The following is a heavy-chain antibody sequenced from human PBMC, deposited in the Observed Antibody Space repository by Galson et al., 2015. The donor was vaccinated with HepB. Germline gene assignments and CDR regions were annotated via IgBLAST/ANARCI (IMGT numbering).Heavy chain of an antibody. CDR1: EFAFANYA. J-gene: IGHJ1*01. V-gene: IGHV3-23*01. CDR2: ISDSGGAT. D-gene: IGHD6-6*01. CDR3: ALLYSSSVGHYHFQH. Sequence: SLRLSCAASEFAFANYAMSWVRQAPGKGLEWVSTISDSGGATYYADSVKGRFTISRDNSKNTLYLQLISLRAEDTAVYYCALLYSSSVGHYHFQHWGQGTLVTVSS.